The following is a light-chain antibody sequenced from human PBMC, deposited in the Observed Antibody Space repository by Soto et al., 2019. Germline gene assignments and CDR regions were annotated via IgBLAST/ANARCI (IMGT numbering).Light chain of an antibody. CDR2: VAS. CDR1: QSINIY. V-gene: IGKV1-39*01. J-gene: IGKJ2*01. Sequence: IQMTQSPSSLSSSVGDSVTVTCRASQSINIYLKWYQQKPGKAPTLLIYVASSLQSGVPARFTGGGSRTDFTLTISSLHPEDFATYYCQQSYRSPYTFGQGTKLEIK. CDR3: QQSYRSPYT.